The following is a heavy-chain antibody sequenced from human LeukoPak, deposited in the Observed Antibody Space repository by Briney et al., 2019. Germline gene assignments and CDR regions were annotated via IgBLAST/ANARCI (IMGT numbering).Heavy chain of an antibody. CDR1: GGTLSSYA. D-gene: IGHD3-9*01. Sequence: SVKVSCKASGGTLSSYAISWVRQAPGQGLEWMGGIIPIFGTANYAQKFQGRVTITADESTSTAYMELSSLRSEDTAVYYCARGGDILTGYGFDYWGQGTLVTVSS. CDR3: ARGGDILTGYGFDY. CDR2: IIPIFGTA. J-gene: IGHJ4*02. V-gene: IGHV1-69*13.